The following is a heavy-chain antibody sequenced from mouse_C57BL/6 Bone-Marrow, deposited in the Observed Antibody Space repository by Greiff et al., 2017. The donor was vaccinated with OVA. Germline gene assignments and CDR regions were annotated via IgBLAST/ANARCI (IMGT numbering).Heavy chain of an antibody. Sequence: EVHLVESGGGLVQPKGSLKLSCAASGFSFNTYAMNWVRQAPGKGLEWVARIRSKSNNYATYYADSVKDRFTISRDDSESMLYLQMNNLKTEDTAMYYCVRPGYYGSRAWFAYWGQGTLVTVSA. J-gene: IGHJ3*01. CDR1: GFSFNTYA. CDR2: IRSKSNNYAT. CDR3: VRPGYYGSRAWFAY. V-gene: IGHV10-1*01. D-gene: IGHD1-1*01.